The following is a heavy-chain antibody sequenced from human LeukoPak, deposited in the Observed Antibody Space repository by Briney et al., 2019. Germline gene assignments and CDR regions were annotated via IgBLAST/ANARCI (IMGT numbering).Heavy chain of an antibody. CDR3: ARANYDFWRGYYAYYYYYMDV. J-gene: IGHJ6*03. CDR2: IYYSGST. D-gene: IGHD3-3*01. CDR1: GGSISSGSYY. V-gene: IGHV4-39*07. Sequence: SETLSLTCTVSGGSISSGSYYWGWIRQPPGKGLERIGSIYYSGSTYYNPSLKSRVTISVDTSKNQFSLKLSSVTAADTAVYYCARANYDFWRGYYAYYYYYMDVWGKGTTVTVSS.